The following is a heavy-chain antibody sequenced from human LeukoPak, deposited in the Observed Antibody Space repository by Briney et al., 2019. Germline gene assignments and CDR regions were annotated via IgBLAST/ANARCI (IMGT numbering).Heavy chain of an antibody. Sequence: GGSLRLSCAASGFTFSGYWMDWVRQAPGKGLEWVANIKPDGSEIYYVDSVKGRFTISRDNSKNTLYLQMNSLRAEDTAVYYCARQAKFYFDSSVLDYWGQGTLVTVSS. V-gene: IGHV3-7*04. D-gene: IGHD3-22*01. J-gene: IGHJ4*02. CDR2: IKPDGSEI. CDR3: ARQAKFYFDSSVLDY. CDR1: GFTFSGYW.